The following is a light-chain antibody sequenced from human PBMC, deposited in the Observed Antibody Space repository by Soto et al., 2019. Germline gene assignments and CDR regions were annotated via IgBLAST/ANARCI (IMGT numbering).Light chain of an antibody. J-gene: IGLJ2*01. CDR3: GTWDSSLSAGDVV. Sequence: QSVLTQPPSVSAAPGQKVTISCSGRSSNIGNNYVSWYQQLPGTAPKLLIYDNNKRPSGIPDRFSGSKSGTSATLGITGLQTGDEADYYCGTWDSSLSAGDVVFGGGTQLTVL. CDR2: DNN. CDR1: SSNIGNNY. V-gene: IGLV1-51*01.